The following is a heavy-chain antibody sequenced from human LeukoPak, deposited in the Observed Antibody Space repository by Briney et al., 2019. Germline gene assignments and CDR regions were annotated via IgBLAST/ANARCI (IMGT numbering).Heavy chain of an antibody. D-gene: IGHD2-15*01. Sequence: GGSLRLSCAASGFTFSSYGMHWVRQAPGKGLEGVAVIWYDGSNKYYADSVKGRFTISRDNSKNTLYLQMTSLRAEDTAVYYCAREVVAAQHLDYWGQGTLVPVSS. V-gene: IGHV3-33*01. J-gene: IGHJ4*02. CDR2: IWYDGSNK. CDR3: AREVVAAQHLDY. CDR1: GFTFSSYG.